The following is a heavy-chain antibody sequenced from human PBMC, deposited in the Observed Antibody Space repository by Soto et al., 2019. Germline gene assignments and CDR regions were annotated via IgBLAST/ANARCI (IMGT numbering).Heavy chain of an antibody. CDR3: GRASSSNSWSPIDY. J-gene: IGHJ4*02. Sequence: GGSLRLSCVASGFTFDDYAMHWVRQIPGKGLQWVSGISWSTSSIGYGASLRGRFLISRDNANNSLYLQMNDLRPEDTALYYCGRASSSNSWSPIDYWGQGTMVTVSS. CDR1: GFTFDDYA. CDR2: ISWSTSSI. D-gene: IGHD3-3*01. V-gene: IGHV3-9*01.